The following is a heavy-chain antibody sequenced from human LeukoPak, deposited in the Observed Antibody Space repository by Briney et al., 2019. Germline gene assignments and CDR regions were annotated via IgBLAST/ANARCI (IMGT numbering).Heavy chain of an antibody. Sequence: PSETLSLTCTVSGASISSGDYYWSWIRQPPGKGLEWIGSFYYSGSTFHYNPSLKSRVAISIDTSKNHFSLSLSSVTAADTAVYYCASPNCSRSSCVGENWFDPWGQGPLVTVSS. D-gene: IGHD2-2*01. CDR3: ASPNCSRSSCVGENWFDP. J-gene: IGHJ5*02. CDR2: FYYSGST. CDR1: GASISSGDYY. V-gene: IGHV4-30-4*08.